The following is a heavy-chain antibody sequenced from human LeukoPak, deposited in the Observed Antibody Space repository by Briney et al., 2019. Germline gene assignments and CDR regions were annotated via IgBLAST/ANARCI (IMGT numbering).Heavy chain of an antibody. J-gene: IGHJ5*02. D-gene: IGHD2-15*01. CDR3: LRQARACSQGLFWFDP. V-gene: IGHV5-51*01. CDR1: EYTFSNYW. Sequence: GESLKISCKGSEYTFSNYWIGWVRQMPGKGLEWMGIIYPGDSDTKYSPSFQGQVTISADKSITTAYLQWNSLKASDTAMYFCLRQARACSQGLFWFDPWGQGTLVTVSP. CDR2: IYPGDSDT.